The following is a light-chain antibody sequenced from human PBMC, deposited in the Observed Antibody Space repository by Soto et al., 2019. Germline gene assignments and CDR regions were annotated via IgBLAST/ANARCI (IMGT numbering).Light chain of an antibody. Sequence: DIQLTQSPSTLSASVGDRVTITCRASQSISSWLDSYQQKPGKAPNLLIYDASTLESGVPSRFSGCGSVTEFTLTICSLQTDDFLTDYCQQYYSYSKKLGQVTKVDSK. CDR1: QSISSW. V-gene: IGKV1-5*01. J-gene: IGKJ1*01. CDR3: QQYYSYSKK. CDR2: DAS.